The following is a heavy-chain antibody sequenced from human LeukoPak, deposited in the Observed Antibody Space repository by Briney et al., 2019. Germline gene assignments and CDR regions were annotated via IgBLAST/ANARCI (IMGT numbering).Heavy chain of an antibody. CDR3: AQKISNWFDP. J-gene: IGHJ5*02. CDR1: GGSISSGSYY. V-gene: IGHV4-39*07. CDR2: INHSGST. Sequence: SETLSLTCTVSGGSISSGSYYWSWIRQPPGKGLEWIGEINHSGSTNYNPSLKSRVTISVDTSKNQFSLKLSSVTAADTAVYYCAQKISNWFDPWGQGTLVTVSS.